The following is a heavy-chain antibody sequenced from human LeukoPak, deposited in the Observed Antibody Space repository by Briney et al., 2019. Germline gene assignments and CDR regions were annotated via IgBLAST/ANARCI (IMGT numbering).Heavy chain of an antibody. D-gene: IGHD6-13*01. V-gene: IGHV6-1*01. CDR2: TYYRSKWYN. J-gene: IGHJ5*02. CDR3: ARGKYSSSWYRGCWFDP. Sequence: SQTLSLTCAISGDSVSSNSVTWNWIRQSPSRGLEWLGRTYYRSKWYNDYAVSVKSRITINPDTSKNQFSLQLNSVTPEDTAVYYCARGKYSSSWYRGCWFDPWGQGTLVTVSS. CDR1: GDSVSSNSVT.